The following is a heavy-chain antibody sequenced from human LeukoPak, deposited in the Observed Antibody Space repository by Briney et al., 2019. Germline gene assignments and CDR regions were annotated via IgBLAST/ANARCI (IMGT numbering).Heavy chain of an antibody. V-gene: IGHV1-8*01. CDR3: ARALYYDSSGYYVAAFDI. Sequence: ASVKVSCEASGYTFTSYDINWVRQATGQGLEWMGWMNPNSGNTGYAQKFQGRVTMTRNTSISTAYMELSSLRSEDTAMYYCARALYYDSSGYYVAAFDIWGQGTMVTVSS. CDR1: GYTFTSYD. CDR2: MNPNSGNT. J-gene: IGHJ3*02. D-gene: IGHD3-22*01.